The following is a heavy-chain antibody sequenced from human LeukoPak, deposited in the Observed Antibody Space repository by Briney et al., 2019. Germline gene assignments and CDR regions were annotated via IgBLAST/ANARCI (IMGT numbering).Heavy chain of an antibody. CDR3: ARDPSQWLVAFDY. J-gene: IGHJ4*02. CDR1: GYSFTSYY. D-gene: IGHD6-19*01. CDR2: INRSGGST. Sequence: GASVKVSCKASGYSFTSYYMHWVRQAPGQGLEWMGIINRSGGSTSYAQKFQGRVNMTRDTSTSTVYMELSSLRSEDTAVYYCARDPSQWLVAFDYWGQGTLVTVSS. V-gene: IGHV1-46*01.